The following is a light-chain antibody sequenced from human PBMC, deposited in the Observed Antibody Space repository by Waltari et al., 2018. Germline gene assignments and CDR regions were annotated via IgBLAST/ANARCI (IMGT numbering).Light chain of an antibody. CDR2: AND. V-gene: IGLV1-44*01. J-gene: IGLJ2*01. Sequence: QSVLTPPPSASGTPGQRVTISCSGGSSNIGRNTINWYQQLPGTAPKLLICANDPRPPVLPDRFSGAKSGSSAFLAIGGLQAADEASYCGASWDDSLDGVIFGGGTKLTVL. CDR3: ASWDDSLDGVI. CDR1: SSNIGRNT.